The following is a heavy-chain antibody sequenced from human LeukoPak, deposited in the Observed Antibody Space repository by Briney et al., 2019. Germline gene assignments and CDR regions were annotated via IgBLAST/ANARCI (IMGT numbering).Heavy chain of an antibody. Sequence: ASVTVSSKPSGYTFTAYYMHWVRQAPGQGREWMGWINPNSGGTNYAQKFQGRVTMTSDTSISTAYMELSRLRSDDTAVYYCARDQRTSGSYPDWGQGTLVTVSS. V-gene: IGHV1-2*02. CDR1: GYTFTAYY. CDR3: ARDQRTSGSYPD. CDR2: INPNSGGT. J-gene: IGHJ4*02. D-gene: IGHD1-26*01.